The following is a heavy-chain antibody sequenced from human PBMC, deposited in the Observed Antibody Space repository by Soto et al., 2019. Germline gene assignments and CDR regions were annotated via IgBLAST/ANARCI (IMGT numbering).Heavy chain of an antibody. CDR3: AGGRDDSNGGYVDL. CDR1: GGSISSYY. CDR2: IYYSGSP. V-gene: IGHV4-59*01. D-gene: IGHD2-15*01. J-gene: IGHJ2*01. Sequence: SETLSLTCTVSGGSISSYYWSWIRQPPGKGLEWIGYIYYSGSPNYSPSLESRVTISEDTSKNQFSLKLSSVTAADTAIYDCAGGRDDSNGGYVDLWGSGTLVT.